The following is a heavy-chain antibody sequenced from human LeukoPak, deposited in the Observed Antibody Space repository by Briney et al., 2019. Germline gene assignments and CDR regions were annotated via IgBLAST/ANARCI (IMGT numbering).Heavy chain of an antibody. Sequence: ASETLSLTCGVSGYSIRTGYYWGWVRQPPAKGLEWIGSVYHSGSTYYNPSLKSRVNILVDTSKNQFSLRLTSVTAADTAFYYCARSYFRLGAFDIWGQGTMVTVSS. V-gene: IGHV4-38-2*01. CDR2: VYHSGST. J-gene: IGHJ3*02. CDR3: ARSYFRLGAFDI. D-gene: IGHD2/OR15-2a*01. CDR1: GYSIRTGYY.